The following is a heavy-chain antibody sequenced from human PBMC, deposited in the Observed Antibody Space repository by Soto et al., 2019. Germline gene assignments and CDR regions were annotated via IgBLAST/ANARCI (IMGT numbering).Heavy chain of an antibody. CDR3: AREDVQGSSWFRFLDF. Sequence: GGTLRLSCAASGCLFGGFSLTWVRQAPAKGLEWVASISSSGSHTHYADSVKGRFTISRDNARSTLSLQMNSLRVEDTAVYYCAREDVQGSSWFRFLDFWGQGALVTVSS. J-gene: IGHJ4*02. CDR1: GCLFGGFS. CDR2: ISSSGSHT. D-gene: IGHD6-13*01. V-gene: IGHV3-21*06.